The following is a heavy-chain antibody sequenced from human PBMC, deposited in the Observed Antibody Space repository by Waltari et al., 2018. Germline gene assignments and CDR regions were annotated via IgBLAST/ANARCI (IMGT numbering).Heavy chain of an antibody. Sequence: QVQLVQSGAEVKKPGSSVKVSCKASGGTFSSYAISWVRQAPGQGLEWMGGIIPIFGTANYAQKFQGRVTITADESTSTAYMELSSLRSEDTAVYYCARALDGAARDYYYYMDVWGKGTTVTVSS. CDR3: ARALDGAARDYYYYMDV. D-gene: IGHD6-6*01. CDR2: IIPIFGTA. CDR1: GGTFSSYA. J-gene: IGHJ6*03. V-gene: IGHV1-69*01.